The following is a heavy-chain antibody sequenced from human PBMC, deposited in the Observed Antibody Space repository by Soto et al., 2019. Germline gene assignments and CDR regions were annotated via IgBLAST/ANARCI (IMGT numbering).Heavy chain of an antibody. CDR1: GYTFTNYA. J-gene: IGHJ3*02. D-gene: IGHD3-16*02. V-gene: IGHV1-3*01. Sequence: ASVKVSCKASGYTFTNYAIHWVRQAPGQRLEWMGWINAGNRNTEYSQKFQGRIIMTKDTSANTAHMELSSLISEDTAVYYCARGYDYVWGSYRSDAFDIWGQGTMVTVSS. CDR2: INAGNRNT. CDR3: ARGYDYVWGSYRSDAFDI.